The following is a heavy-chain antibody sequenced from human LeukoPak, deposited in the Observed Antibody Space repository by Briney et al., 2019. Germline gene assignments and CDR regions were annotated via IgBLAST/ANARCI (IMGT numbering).Heavy chain of an antibody. CDR3: AKGGYYYDSSGYYDY. D-gene: IGHD3-22*01. CDR2: ISGSGGST. Sequence: GGSLRLSCAASGFTFSSYAMSWVRQAPGKGLEWVSAISGSGGSTYYADSVKGRFTISRDNSKTTMYLQMNSLRAEDTAVYYCAKGGYYYDSSGYYDYWGQGTLVTVSS. V-gene: IGHV3-23*01. J-gene: IGHJ4*02. CDR1: GFTFSSYA.